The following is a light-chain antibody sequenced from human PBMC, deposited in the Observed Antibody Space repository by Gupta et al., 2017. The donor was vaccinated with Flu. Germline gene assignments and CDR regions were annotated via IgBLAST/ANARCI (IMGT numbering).Light chain of an antibody. CDR3: RQYKEYPIT. V-gene: IGKV1D-16*01. Sequence: DIQMTQSPSSLSASVGDRVTITCRASQSISDSLGWYQQRPERAPKSLIYGASRLRNGVPSRFSGSGSGTDFTLTINSLQPEDVGTYYCRQYKEYPITFGQGTRLEIK. CDR1: QSISDS. J-gene: IGKJ5*01. CDR2: GAS.